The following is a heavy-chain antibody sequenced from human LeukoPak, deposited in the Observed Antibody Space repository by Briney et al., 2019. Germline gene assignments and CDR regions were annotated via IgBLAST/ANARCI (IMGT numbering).Heavy chain of an antibody. Sequence: PGGSLRLSCAASGFTFSSYWMSWVRQAPGKGLEWVANIKQDGSEKYYVDSVKGRFTISRDNAKNSLYLQMNSLRAEDTAVYYCARDLVSYGDYYYMDVWGKGTTVTISS. D-gene: IGHD4-17*01. CDR2: IKQDGSEK. J-gene: IGHJ6*03. CDR3: ARDLVSYGDYYYMDV. V-gene: IGHV3-7*01. CDR1: GFTFSSYW.